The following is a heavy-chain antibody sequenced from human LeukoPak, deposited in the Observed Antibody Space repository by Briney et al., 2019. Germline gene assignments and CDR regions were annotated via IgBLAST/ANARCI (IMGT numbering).Heavy chain of an antibody. V-gene: IGHV4-30-2*01. CDR2: IYHSGST. Sequence: SETLSLTCAVSGGSISSGGYSWSWIRQPPGKGLEWIGYIYHSGSTYYNPSLKSRVTISVDTSKNQFSLKLSSVTAADTAVYYCARGSVLAYRYWGQGTLVTVSS. D-gene: IGHD2-21*01. CDR3: ARGSVLAYRY. CDR1: GGSISSGGYS. J-gene: IGHJ4*02.